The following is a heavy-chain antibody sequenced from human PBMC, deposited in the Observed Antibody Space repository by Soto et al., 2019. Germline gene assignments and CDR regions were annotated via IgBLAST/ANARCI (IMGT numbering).Heavy chain of an antibody. D-gene: IGHD6-13*01. CDR3: ARDRLPSNRDRSWTGNWFDP. J-gene: IGHJ5*02. CDR2: IYYSGST. Sequence: QVQLQESGPGLVKPSQTLSLTCTVSGGSISSGGYYWSWIRQHPGKGLEWIGYIYYSGSTYYNPSRKSRVTISVDTAKNPFSLKLSSVTAADTAVYYCARDRLPSNRDRSWTGNWFDPWGQGTLVTVSS. V-gene: IGHV4-31*03. CDR1: GGSISSGGYY.